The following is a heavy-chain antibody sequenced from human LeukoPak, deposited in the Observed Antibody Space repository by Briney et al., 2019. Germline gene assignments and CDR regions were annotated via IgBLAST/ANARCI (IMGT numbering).Heavy chain of an antibody. J-gene: IGHJ4*02. V-gene: IGHV3-30*04. CDR1: GFTFSSYA. CDR2: ISYDGSNK. Sequence: SGGSLRLTCAASGFTFSSYAMHWVRQAPGKGLEWVAVISYDGSNKYYADSVKGRFTISRDNSKNTLYLQMNSLRAEDTAVYYCARDVGDYDYSDYWGQGTLVTVSS. D-gene: IGHD3-16*01. CDR3: ARDVGDYDYSDY.